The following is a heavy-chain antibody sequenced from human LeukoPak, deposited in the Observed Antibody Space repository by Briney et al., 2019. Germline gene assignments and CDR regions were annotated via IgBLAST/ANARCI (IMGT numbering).Heavy chain of an antibody. CDR1: GFTFDDYG. CDR3: VRDGGVSGYDLLDY. D-gene: IGHD5-12*01. CDR2: INWNGGST. J-gene: IGHJ4*02. V-gene: IGHV3-20*04. Sequence: RPGGSLRLSCAASGFTFDDYGMSWVRQAPGKGLEWVSGINWNGGSTGYADSVKGRFTISRDNAKNSLSLQMNSLRAEDTAVYYCVRDGGVSGYDLLDYWGQGTLVTVSS.